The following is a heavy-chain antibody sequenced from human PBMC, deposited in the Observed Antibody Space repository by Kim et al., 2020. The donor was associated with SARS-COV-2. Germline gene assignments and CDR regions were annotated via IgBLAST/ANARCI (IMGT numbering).Heavy chain of an antibody. CDR3: ARDLSVQLWDYYCCLDV. CDR2: ISCGGSNK. Sequence: GGSLRLSCAASGFTFSIYAMHWVRQAPGKGLEWVAVISCGGSNKYYADSVKGRFTISRDNSKNTLYLQMNSLRAEDTAVYYCARDLSVQLWDYYCCLDVWGRGTTVTVSS. D-gene: IGHD5-18*01. V-gene: IGHV3-30-3*01. CDR1: GFTFSIYA. J-gene: IGHJ6*02.